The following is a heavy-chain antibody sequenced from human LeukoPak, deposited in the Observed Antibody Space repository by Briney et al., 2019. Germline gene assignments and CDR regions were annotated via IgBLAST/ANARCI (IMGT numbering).Heavy chain of an antibody. CDR1: GFTFSSLG. V-gene: IGHV3-30*18. D-gene: IGHD5-12*01. Sequence: PGRSLRLSCAASGFTFSSLGMHWVRQAPGKGLEWVAVISPDGSNKYHADSVKGRFTISRDNSEDTLDLQMNSLRAEDTAVYYCAKERGYFSGFDYWGQGTLVTVSS. CDR2: ISPDGSNK. J-gene: IGHJ4*02. CDR3: AKERGYFSGFDY.